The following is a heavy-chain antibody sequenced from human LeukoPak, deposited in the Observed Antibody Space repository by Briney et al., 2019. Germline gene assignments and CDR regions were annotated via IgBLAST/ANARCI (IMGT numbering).Heavy chain of an antibody. Sequence: PSETLSLTCTVSGGSISSSSYYWGWIRQPPGKGLEWIGSIYYSGSAYYNPSLKSRVTISVDTSKNQFSLKLSSVTAADTAVYYCARRSSYDILTGYGSGAFDIWGQGTMVTVSS. J-gene: IGHJ3*02. V-gene: IGHV4-39*01. CDR3: ARRSSYDILTGYGSGAFDI. CDR2: IYYSGSA. D-gene: IGHD3-9*01. CDR1: GGSISSSSYY.